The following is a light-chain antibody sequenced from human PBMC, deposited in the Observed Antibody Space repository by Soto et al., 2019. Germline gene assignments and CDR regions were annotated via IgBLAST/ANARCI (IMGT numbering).Light chain of an antibody. J-gene: IGLJ3*02. V-gene: IGLV1-51*01. CDR1: SSNIGNKF. CDR3: GTWDTSLSAGV. CDR2: DND. Sequence: QSVLTQPPSVSAAPGQKVTISCSGSSSNIGNKFVSWYQQIPGIAPKLLIYDNDKRPSGIPDRFSGSKSGTSATLGITGLQTGDEADYYCGTWDTSLSAGVFGGGTKLTVL.